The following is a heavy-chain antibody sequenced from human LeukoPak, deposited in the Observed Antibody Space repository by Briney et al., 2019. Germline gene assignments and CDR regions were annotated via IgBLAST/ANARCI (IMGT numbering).Heavy chain of an antibody. J-gene: IGHJ3*02. Sequence: GGSLRLSCAASGFTFSNYGMHWVRQAPGKGLEWVALISFDGSQKYYADSVKGRFTISRDNSKSTVYLQMNSLRVEDAAVYYCARGGIITSYAFEIWGQGAMVTVSS. CDR2: ISFDGSQK. D-gene: IGHD3-10*01. CDR1: GFTFSNYG. V-gene: IGHV3-30*02. CDR3: ARGGIITSYAFEI.